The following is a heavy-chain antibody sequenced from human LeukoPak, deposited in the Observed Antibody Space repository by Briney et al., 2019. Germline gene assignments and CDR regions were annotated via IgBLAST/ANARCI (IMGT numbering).Heavy chain of an antibody. D-gene: IGHD3-22*01. CDR2: IYTSGST. J-gene: IGHJ4*02. Sequence: SETLSLTCTVSGGSISSYYWSWIRQPAGKGLEWIGRIYTSGSTNYNPSLKSRVTISVDTSKNQFSLKLSSVTAADTAVYYCARENYDSSGYYYRFDYWGQGTLVTVSS. CDR1: GGSISSYY. CDR3: ARENYDSSGYYYRFDY. V-gene: IGHV4-4*07.